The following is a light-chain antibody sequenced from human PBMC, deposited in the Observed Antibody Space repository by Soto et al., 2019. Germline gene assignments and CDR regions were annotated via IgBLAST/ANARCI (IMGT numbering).Light chain of an antibody. J-gene: IGLJ3*02. CDR3: CSYAGGNNWV. Sequence: QSVLTQPASVSGSPGQSITISCTGTGSDVGRYNLVSWYQQHPGNAPKLVIYEDTKRPAGTSSRFSGSKSANTASLTVSGLQAEDEADYYCCSYAGGNNWVFGGGTKVTVL. V-gene: IGLV2-23*01. CDR2: EDT. CDR1: GSDVGRYNL.